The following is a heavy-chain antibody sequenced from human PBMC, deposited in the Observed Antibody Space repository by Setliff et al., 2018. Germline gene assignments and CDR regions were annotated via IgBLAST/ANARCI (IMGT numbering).Heavy chain of an antibody. V-gene: IGHV4-61*10. D-gene: IGHD3-10*01. J-gene: IGHJ4*02. CDR1: GGSISSGGFY. CDR2: IFYSGDT. Sequence: SETLSLTCSVSGGSISSGGFYWSWIRQSAGRGLEWIGFIFYSGDTKSNPSLKSRVTMSVDTSKNQFSLKLSSVTAADTAVYYCARDRTYYGSGTYTRWFDYWGQGTLVTVSS. CDR3: ARDRTYYGSGTYTRWFDY.